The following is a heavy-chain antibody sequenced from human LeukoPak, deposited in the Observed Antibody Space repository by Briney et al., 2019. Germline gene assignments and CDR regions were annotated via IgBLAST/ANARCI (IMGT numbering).Heavy chain of an antibody. CDR3: ARDYPWFDS. V-gene: IGHV4-59*01. J-gene: IGHJ5*01. CDR1: GASSSAYY. Sequence: PSETLSLTCTVSGASSSAYYWSWIRQSPGKELPWIGFAHSGGTTKYNPSLKGRVSISVDTSKNQVSLRLTSATPADTAVYYCARDYPWFDSWGQGALVTVSS. D-gene: IGHD3-16*02. CDR2: AHSGGTT.